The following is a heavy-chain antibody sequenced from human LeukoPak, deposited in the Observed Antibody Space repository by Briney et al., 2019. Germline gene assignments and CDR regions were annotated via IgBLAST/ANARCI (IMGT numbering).Heavy chain of an antibody. Sequence: ASVKVSCKTSGFTFTGHYMHWLRQAPGQGLEWMGWINANTGVTHYAVEFQGRVTITRDTSISTVYMDLSSLQSDDTAVYYCARGPVGATTPFDYWGQGTLVTASS. CDR2: INANTGVT. CDR1: GFTFTGHY. CDR3: ARGPVGATTPFDY. D-gene: IGHD1-26*01. V-gene: IGHV1-2*02. J-gene: IGHJ4*02.